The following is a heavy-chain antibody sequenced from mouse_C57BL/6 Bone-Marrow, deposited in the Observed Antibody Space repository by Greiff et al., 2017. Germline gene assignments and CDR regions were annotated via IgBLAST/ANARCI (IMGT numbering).Heavy chain of an antibody. V-gene: IGHV1-55*01. Sequence: QVQLQQPGAELVKPGASVKMSCKASGYTFTSYWITWVKQRPGQGLEWIGDIYPGSGSTNYNEKFKSKATLTVDTYSRTAYMQLSSLPSEDSAVYYCARSMTTVVFDYWGQGTTRTVSS. D-gene: IGHD1-1*01. J-gene: IGHJ2*01. CDR1: GYTFTSYW. CDR3: ARSMTTVVFDY. CDR2: IYPGSGST.